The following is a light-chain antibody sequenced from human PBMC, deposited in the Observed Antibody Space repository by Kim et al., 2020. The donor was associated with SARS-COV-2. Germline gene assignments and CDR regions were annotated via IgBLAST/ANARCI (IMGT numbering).Light chain of an antibody. CDR2: DVS. CDR1: SSDVGGYNY. J-gene: IGLJ3*02. V-gene: IGLV2-14*03. CDR3: SSYTNNDTVV. Sequence: QSALTQPASVSGSPGQSITISCTGTSSDVGGYNYVSWYQQHPGKAPKLIIYDVSNRPYGISNRFSGSKSGNTASLIISGLQAEDEAHYYCSSYTNNDTVVFRGGTQLTVL.